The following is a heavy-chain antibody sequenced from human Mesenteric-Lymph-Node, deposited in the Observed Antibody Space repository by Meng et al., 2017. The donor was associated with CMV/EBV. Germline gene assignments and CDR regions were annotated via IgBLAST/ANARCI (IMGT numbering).Heavy chain of an antibody. J-gene: IGHJ4*02. D-gene: IGHD5-12*01. V-gene: IGHV4-4*02. CDR3: ARVDSGYENYFDY. CDR1: GGSTSSSNW. CDR2: IYHSGST. Sequence: VSGGSTSSSNWWSWVRQPPGKGLEWIGEIYHSGSTNYNPSLKSRVTISVDKSKNQFSLKLSSVTAADTAVYYCARVDSGYENYFDYWGQGTLVTVSS.